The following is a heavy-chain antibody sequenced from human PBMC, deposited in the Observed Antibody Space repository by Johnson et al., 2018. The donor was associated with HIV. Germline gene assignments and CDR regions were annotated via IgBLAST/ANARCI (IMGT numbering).Heavy chain of an antibody. D-gene: IGHD3-22*01. V-gene: IGHV3-66*04. CDR3: ASQIYDYDSGGYSGVFDI. CDR2: LHRDGTT. J-gene: IGHJ3*02. CDR1: GFIVSNNY. Sequence: MLLVESGGGLVQPGGSLRLSCAASGFIVSNNYMNWVRQTPGKGLEWVSILHRDGTTYYADTVQGRFTISRDNSKNTLYLQRNSLRAEETAVYYCASQIYDYDSGGYSGVFDIWGQGTMVTVSS.